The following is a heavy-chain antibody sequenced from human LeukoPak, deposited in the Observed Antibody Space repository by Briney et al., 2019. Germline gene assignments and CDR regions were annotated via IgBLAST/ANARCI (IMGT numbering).Heavy chain of an antibody. Sequence: GGSLRHSCAASGFTFSSYAMSWVRQAPGKGLEWVSAISGSGGSTYYADSVKGRFTISRDNSKNTLYLQMNSLRAEDTAVYYCAKVVSSSWYRTLPYFDYWGQGTLVTVSS. V-gene: IGHV3-23*01. D-gene: IGHD6-13*01. J-gene: IGHJ4*02. CDR2: ISGSGGST. CDR1: GFTFSSYA. CDR3: AKVVSSSWYRTLPYFDY.